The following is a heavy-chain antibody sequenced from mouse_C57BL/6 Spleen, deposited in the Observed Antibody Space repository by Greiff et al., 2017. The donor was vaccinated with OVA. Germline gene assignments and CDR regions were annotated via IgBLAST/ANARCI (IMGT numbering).Heavy chain of an antibody. CDR2: IYPGDGDT. CDR1: GYAFSSYW. CDR3: ARRIHSNYFDY. V-gene: IGHV1-80*01. D-gene: IGHD2-5*01. J-gene: IGHJ2*01. Sequence: VKLVESGAELVKPGASVKISCKASGYAFSSYWMNWVKQRPGKGLEWIGQIYPGDGDTNYNGKFKGKATLTADKSSSTAYMQLSSLTSEDSAVYFCARRIHSNYFDYWGQGTTLTVSS.